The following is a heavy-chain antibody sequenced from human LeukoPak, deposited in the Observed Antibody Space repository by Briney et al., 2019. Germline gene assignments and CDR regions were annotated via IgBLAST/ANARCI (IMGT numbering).Heavy chain of an antibody. D-gene: IGHD3-10*01. Sequence: SETLSLTCTVSGCSISSGGYYWLWLRQPPGKGLVGLGYNYHSGSTYYNPSLMSRVTISVDRSKNQFSLKLSSVTAADTAVYYCARTNNYGSGSYYDYYYYYMDVWGKGTTVTVSS. CDR1: GCSISSGGYY. CDR3: ARTNNYGSGSYYDYYYYYMDV. V-gene: IGHV4-30-2*01. CDR2: NYHSGST. J-gene: IGHJ6*03.